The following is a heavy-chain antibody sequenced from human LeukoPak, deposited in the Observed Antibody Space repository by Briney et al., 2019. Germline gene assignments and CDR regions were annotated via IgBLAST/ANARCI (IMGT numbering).Heavy chain of an antibody. CDR2: ISAYNGNT. CDR3: ARKTVVAREYNRFDP. D-gene: IGHD2-15*01. V-gene: IGHV1-18*01. J-gene: IGHJ5*02. Sequence: ASVKVSCKASGYTFTSYGISWVRQAPGQGLEWMGWISAYNGNTNYAQKLQGRVTMTTDTSTSTAYMELRSLRSDDTAVYYCARKTVVAREYNRFDPWGQGTLVTVSS. CDR1: GYTFTSYG.